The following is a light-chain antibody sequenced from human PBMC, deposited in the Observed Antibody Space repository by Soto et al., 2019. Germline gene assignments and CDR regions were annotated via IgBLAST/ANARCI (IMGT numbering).Light chain of an antibody. V-gene: IGLV2-14*03. CDR1: SSDIGGYNY. CDR3: SSYTPTDTPYV. Sequence: QSALTQPASVSGSPGQSITISCTGTSSDIGGYNYVSWYQQHPGKAPKLIIYDVINRPSGVSNRFSGSKSGNTASLTISGLQAEDEADYYCSSYTPTDTPYVFGTGTKVTVL. J-gene: IGLJ1*01. CDR2: DVI.